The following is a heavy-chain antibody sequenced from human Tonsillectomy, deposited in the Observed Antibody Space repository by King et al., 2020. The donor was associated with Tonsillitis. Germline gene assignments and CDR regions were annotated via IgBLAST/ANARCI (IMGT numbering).Heavy chain of an antibody. CDR1: GYRFTSYW. Sequence: QLVQSGAEVKKPGESLKISCKGSGYRFTSYWNGWVRQMHGKGLEWMGIIHPGDSDTRYSPSFQGQVTISTDKSINTAYLEWSSLKASDTAMYFCARQKIAHFDNRGQGTLVTVSS. D-gene: IGHD3-22*01. CDR3: ARQKIAHFDN. CDR2: IHPGDSDT. J-gene: IGHJ4*02. V-gene: IGHV5-51*01.